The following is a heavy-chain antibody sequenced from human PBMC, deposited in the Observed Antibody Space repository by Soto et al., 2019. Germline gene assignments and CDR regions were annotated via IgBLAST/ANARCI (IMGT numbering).Heavy chain of an antibody. J-gene: IGHJ4*02. CDR1: GFTFSSYW. CDR3: ARGGVATIHY. D-gene: IGHD5-12*01. V-gene: IGHV3-74*01. CDR2: IDNDGSST. Sequence: PGGSLRLSCAASGFTFSSYWMHWVRQAPGKGLVWVSRIDNDGSSTYYADSVKGRFTISRHNSKNTLYLQMNSLRAEDTAVYYCARGGVATIHYWGQGTLVTVSS.